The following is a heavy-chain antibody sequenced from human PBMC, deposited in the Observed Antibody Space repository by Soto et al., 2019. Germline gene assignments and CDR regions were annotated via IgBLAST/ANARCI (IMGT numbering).Heavy chain of an antibody. Sequence: EVQLVESGGGLVQPGGSLRLSCAASGFTFRSYWMHWVRQAPGKGLVWVSRINSDGSSTSYADSVQGRFTISRDNAKNTLYLQRNSLRAEDTAVYYCARAGISSHRLHYYYGMDVWGQGTTVTVSS. CDR2: INSDGSST. CDR3: ARAGISSHRLHYYYGMDV. D-gene: IGHD6-6*01. CDR1: GFTFRSYW. J-gene: IGHJ6*02. V-gene: IGHV3-74*01.